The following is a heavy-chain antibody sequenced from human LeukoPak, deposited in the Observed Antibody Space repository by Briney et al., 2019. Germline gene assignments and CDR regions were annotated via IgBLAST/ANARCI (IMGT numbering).Heavy chain of an antibody. CDR2: IYHSGST. Sequence: KPSETLSLTCAVSGYSISSGYYWGWIRQPPGKGLEWIGSIYHSGSTYYNPSLKSRVTISVDTSKNQFSLKLSSVTAADTAVYYCARHYPYYPKVKVWGQGTLVTVSS. V-gene: IGHV4-38-2*01. D-gene: IGHD1-26*01. J-gene: IGHJ4*02. CDR3: ARHYPYYPKVKV. CDR1: GYSISSGYY.